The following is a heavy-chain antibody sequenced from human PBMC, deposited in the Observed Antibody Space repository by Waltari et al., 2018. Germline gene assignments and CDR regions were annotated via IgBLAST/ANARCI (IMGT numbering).Heavy chain of an antibody. D-gene: IGHD5-18*01. CDR2: INRSGST. V-gene: IGHV4-34*01. CDR1: GGSFSGYY. Sequence: QVQLQQWGAGLLKPSETLSLTCAVYGGSFSGYYWSWIRQPPGKGLEWIGEINRSGSTNTNPALKSRVTISVDTSKNQFSLKLSSVTAADTAVYYCARRGGLRGYREYFDYWGQGTLVTVSS. J-gene: IGHJ4*02. CDR3: ARRGGLRGYREYFDY.